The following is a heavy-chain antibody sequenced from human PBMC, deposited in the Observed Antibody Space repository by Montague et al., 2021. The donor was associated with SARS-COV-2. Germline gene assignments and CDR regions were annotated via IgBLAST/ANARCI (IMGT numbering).Heavy chain of an antibody. V-gene: IGHV4-39*07. CDR2: IFFRGTT. J-gene: IGHJ4*02. CDR1: GGSISSTTNF. D-gene: IGHD2-8*01. CDR3: ARDSRGGSLYPFFDS. Sequence: SETLSLTCAVSGGSISSTTNFWAWLRQPSGKEPEWIGNIFFRGTTYSNPSLKSRVTTSVDTSNNQFSLRLTSMTAADTAVYFCARDSRGGSLYPFFDSWSQGTLVTVSS.